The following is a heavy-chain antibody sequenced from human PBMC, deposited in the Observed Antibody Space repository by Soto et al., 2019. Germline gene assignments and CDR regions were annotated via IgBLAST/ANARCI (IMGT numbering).Heavy chain of an antibody. D-gene: IGHD1-26*01. CDR3: ARVPILGPTGDFDF. CDR2: VTPRSGEV. V-gene: IGHV1-2*02. Sequence: QVPLVQSGAEVKRPGDSVKVSCQASGYTFTDYHIHWVRQAPGQGLEWMGRVTPRSGEVYYSPKFQGRVTLTRDTSISIAYMELTTLKFDDTAVYYCARVPILGPTGDFDFWGQGTLATVSS. J-gene: IGHJ4*02. CDR1: GYTFTDYH.